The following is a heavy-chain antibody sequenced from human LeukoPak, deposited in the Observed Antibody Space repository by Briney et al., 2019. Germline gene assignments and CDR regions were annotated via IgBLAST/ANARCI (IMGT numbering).Heavy chain of an antibody. CDR1: GFTFSSYS. CDR3: ARSPAQRYSYGSSEDY. J-gene: IGHJ4*02. D-gene: IGHD5-18*01. CDR2: ISSSSSYI. Sequence: PGGSLRLSCAASGFTFSSYSMNWVRQAPGKGLEWVSSISSSSSYIYYADSVKGRFTISRDNAKNSLYLQMNSLRAEDTAVYYCARSPAQRYSYGSSEDYWGQGTLVTVSS. V-gene: IGHV3-21*04.